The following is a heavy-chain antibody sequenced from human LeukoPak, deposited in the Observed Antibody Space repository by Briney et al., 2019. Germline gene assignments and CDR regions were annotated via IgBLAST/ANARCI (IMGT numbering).Heavy chain of an antibody. CDR2: ISSSSSYI. CDR3: ASRNNYYDSSGYYYYFDY. J-gene: IGHJ4*02. Sequence: PGGSLRLSCAASGFTFSSYSMNWVRQAPGKGLEWVSSISSSSSYIYYADSVKGLFTISRDNAKNSLYLQMNSLRAEDTAVYYCASRNNYYDSSGYYYYFDYWGQGTLVTVSS. V-gene: IGHV3-21*01. D-gene: IGHD3-22*01. CDR1: GFTFSSYS.